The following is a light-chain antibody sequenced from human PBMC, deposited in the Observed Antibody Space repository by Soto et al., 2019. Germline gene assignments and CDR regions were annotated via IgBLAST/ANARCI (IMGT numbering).Light chain of an antibody. CDR2: DAS. J-gene: IGKJ2*01. CDR3: QQYGSSPYT. V-gene: IGKV3D-20*01. CDR1: QSVSSSS. Sequence: EIVLTQSPATLSLSPGERATLSCGASQSVSSSSLAWYQQKPGLAPRLLIYDASSRATGIPDRFSGSGSGTDFTRTISRLEPEDFAVSYCQQYGSSPYTFGQGTKLEIK.